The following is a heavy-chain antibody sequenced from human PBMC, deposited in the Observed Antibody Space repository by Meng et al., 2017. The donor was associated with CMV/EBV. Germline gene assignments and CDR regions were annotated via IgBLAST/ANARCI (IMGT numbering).Heavy chain of an antibody. J-gene: IGHJ5*02. CDR3: ARVYCSGGSCYGNWFDP. CDR2: IYYSGST. Sequence: QGQLPGSGQDLVNPSQPLSLTCTCFRGSLSSGDYYRSWIRQPPGKGLEWIGYIYYSGSTYYNPSLKSRVTISVDTSKNQFSLKLSSVTAADTAVYYCARVYCSGGSCYGNWFDPWGQGTLVTVSS. D-gene: IGHD2-15*01. CDR1: RGSLSSGDYY. V-gene: IGHV4-30-4*08.